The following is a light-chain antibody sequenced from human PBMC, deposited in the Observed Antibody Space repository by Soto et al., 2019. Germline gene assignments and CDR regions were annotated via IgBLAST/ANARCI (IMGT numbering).Light chain of an antibody. CDR3: QPYGSSPRT. J-gene: IGKJ1*01. CDR2: GAS. CDR1: QSVGSSY. V-gene: IGKV3-20*01. Sequence: EIVLTQSPGTLSLSPGERATLSCRASQSVGSSYLAWYQQKPGQAPRLLIYGASSRATGIPDRFSGSGSGTDFTLTISRLEPDDVAVYYCQPYGSSPRTLGQWTKVEIK.